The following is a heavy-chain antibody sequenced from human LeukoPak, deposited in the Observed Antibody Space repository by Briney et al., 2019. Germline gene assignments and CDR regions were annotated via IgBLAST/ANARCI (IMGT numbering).Heavy chain of an antibody. CDR2: IYYSGST. CDR1: GGSISSSSYY. CDR3: ASHCSSTSCYDDY. V-gene: IGHV4-39*01. J-gene: IGHJ4*02. D-gene: IGHD2-2*01. Sequence: SETLSLTCTVSGGSISSSSYYWGWIRQPPGKGLEWTGSIYYSGSTYYNPSLKSRVTISVDTSKNQFSLKLSSVTAADTAVYYCASHCSSTSCYDDYWGQGTLVTVSS.